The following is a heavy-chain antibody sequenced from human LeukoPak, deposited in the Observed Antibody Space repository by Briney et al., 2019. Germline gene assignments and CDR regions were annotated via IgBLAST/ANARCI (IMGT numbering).Heavy chain of an antibody. Sequence: PSETLSLTCAVYGGSFSGYYWSWIRQPPGKGLEWIGEINHSGSTSYNPSLKSRVTIPVDTSKNQFSLKLSSVTAADTAVYYCARGLAATYWGQGTLVTVSS. CDR3: ARGLAATY. D-gene: IGHD6-13*01. CDR2: INHSGST. V-gene: IGHV4-34*01. J-gene: IGHJ4*02. CDR1: GGSFSGYY.